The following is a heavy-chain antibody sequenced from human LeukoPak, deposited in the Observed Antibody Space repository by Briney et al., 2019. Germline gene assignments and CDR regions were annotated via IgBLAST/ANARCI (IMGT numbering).Heavy chain of an antibody. CDR3: ARDVGTSSWYTFDY. Sequence: SQTLSITCAISGDSVSSKNGAWNWIRQSPSRGLEWLGRTYYRSKWYDDYAESLKGRITISPDTSKNQFSLQLNSVTPEDTAVYYCARDVGTSSWYTFDYWGQGTTVTVSS. J-gene: IGHJ4*03. V-gene: IGHV6-1*01. D-gene: IGHD6-13*01. CDR2: TYYRSKWYD. CDR1: GDSVSSKNGA.